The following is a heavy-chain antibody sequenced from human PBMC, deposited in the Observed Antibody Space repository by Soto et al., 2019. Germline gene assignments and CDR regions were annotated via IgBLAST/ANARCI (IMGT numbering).Heavy chain of an antibody. CDR3: ARSGDNGYYFDY. V-gene: IGHV3-64*01. D-gene: IGHD3-10*01. Sequence: RFTISRDTSKNTLYLQMGSLRAEDMAVYYCARSGDNGYYFDYWGQGTLVTVSS. J-gene: IGHJ4*02.